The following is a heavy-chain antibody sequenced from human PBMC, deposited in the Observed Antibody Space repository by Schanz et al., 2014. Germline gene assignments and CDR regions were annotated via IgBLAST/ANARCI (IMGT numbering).Heavy chain of an antibody. J-gene: IGHJ4*02. D-gene: IGHD6-19*01. CDR1: GFSFSSYS. Sequence: QLVGSGGGLIQPGGSLRLSCSASGFSFSSYSMNWVRQAPGKGLEWVAVIWNNGVTKYYADSVRGRFTISRDNAKNSMYLHMKSLRGEDTAIYYCAKLSSSGRLAGYFDYWGQGALVTVSS. V-gene: IGHV3-33*03. CDR2: IWNNGVTK. CDR3: AKLSSSGRLAGYFDY.